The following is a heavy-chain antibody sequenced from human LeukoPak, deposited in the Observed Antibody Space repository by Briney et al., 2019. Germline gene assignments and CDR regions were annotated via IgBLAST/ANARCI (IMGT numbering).Heavy chain of an antibody. Sequence: SETLSLTCTVSGGSISSYHWSWIRQPAGKGLEWIGRIYSSGSTNYNPSLKSRVTIAVDTSKNQFSLKLSSVTAADTAVYYCARDRYCSGGSCYGRGWFDPWGQGTLVTVSS. V-gene: IGHV4-4*07. D-gene: IGHD2-15*01. CDR3: ARDRYCSGGSCYGRGWFDP. J-gene: IGHJ5*02. CDR2: IYSSGST. CDR1: GGSISSYH.